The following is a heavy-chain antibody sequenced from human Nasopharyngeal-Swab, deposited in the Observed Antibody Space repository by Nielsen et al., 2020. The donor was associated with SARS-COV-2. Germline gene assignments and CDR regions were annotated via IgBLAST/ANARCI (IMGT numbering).Heavy chain of an antibody. J-gene: IGHJ4*02. CDR1: GLTFSSYA. V-gene: IGHV3-23*01. D-gene: IGHD1-26*01. Sequence: GESLKISCAVSGLTFSSYAMSWVRQAPGKGLEWVSAISGSGGSTYYADSVKGRFTISRDNSKNTLYLQMNSLRAEDTAVYYCAKGSLWELLDYWGQGTLVTVSS. CDR3: AKGSLWELLDY. CDR2: ISGSGGST.